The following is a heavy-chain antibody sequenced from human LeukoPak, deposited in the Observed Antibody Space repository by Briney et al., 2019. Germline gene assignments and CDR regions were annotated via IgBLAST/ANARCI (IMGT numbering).Heavy chain of an antibody. V-gene: IGHV3-23*01. CDR2: ISGSGGST. J-gene: IGHJ4*02. CDR3: TSSPSIAATGTKWGFEY. Sequence: PGGSLRLSCAASGFTFSSYAMSWVRQAPGKGLEWVSAISGSGGSTYYADSVKGRFTISRDNSKNTLYLQMNSLRAEDTAVYYCTSSPSIAATGTKWGFEYWGQGTLVTVSS. CDR1: GFTFSSYA. D-gene: IGHD6-13*01.